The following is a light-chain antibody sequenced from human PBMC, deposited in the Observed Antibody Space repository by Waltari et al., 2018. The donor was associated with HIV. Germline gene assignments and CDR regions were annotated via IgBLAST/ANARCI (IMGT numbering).Light chain of an antibody. CDR1: QDISNS. Sequence: DIQMQQSPSSLSASVGDTVTITCRASQDISNSLSWFQQQPGKVPKLLVHGAFILQRGVPSRFRGSGSGTDYTLTISGLQAEDFATYFCQQYFGFPLTFGGGTRVDI. J-gene: IGKJ4*01. CDR3: QQYFGFPLT. CDR2: GAF. V-gene: IGKV1-NL1*01.